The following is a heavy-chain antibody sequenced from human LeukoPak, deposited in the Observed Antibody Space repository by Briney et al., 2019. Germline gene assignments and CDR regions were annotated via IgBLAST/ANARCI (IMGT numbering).Heavy chain of an antibody. Sequence: GESLKTSCKASGYSFTTYWIGWVRQMPGKGLEWMGIIYSGDSDTRYSPSFQGQVTISADKSISTAYLQWSSLKASDTAMYYCARGSSTWYFDYWGQGTLVTVSS. J-gene: IGHJ4*02. CDR2: IYSGDSDT. CDR1: GYSFTTYW. D-gene: IGHD6-13*01. V-gene: IGHV5-51*01. CDR3: ARGSSTWYFDY.